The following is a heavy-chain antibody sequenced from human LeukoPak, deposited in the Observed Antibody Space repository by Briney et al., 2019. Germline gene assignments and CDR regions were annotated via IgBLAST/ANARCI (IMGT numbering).Heavy chain of an antibody. V-gene: IGHV1-46*01. Sequence: GASVKVSCKASGYTFTSYYIHWVRQAPGQGLEWMGIVNPSGGATSYAQECQGRVTMTRDTSTATVYMELSSLRSEDTAVYYCARDVGATYHFDYWGQGTVVTVSS. CDR2: VNPSGGAT. CDR3: ARDVGATYHFDY. D-gene: IGHD1-26*01. J-gene: IGHJ4*02. CDR1: GYTFTSYY.